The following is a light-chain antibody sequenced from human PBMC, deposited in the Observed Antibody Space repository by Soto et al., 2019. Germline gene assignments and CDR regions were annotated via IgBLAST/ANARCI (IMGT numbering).Light chain of an antibody. J-gene: IGKJ1*01. CDR2: DAS. Sequence: EIVLTQSPDSLSLSPGERATLSCRASQNVDNNYLAWYQQRPGLAPRLLIYDASIRATGIPDRFSGSGSGTAFTLTISRLEPEDFAVYYCQQCAYSPRTFGQGTKVEVK. CDR1: QNVDNNY. CDR3: QQCAYSPRT. V-gene: IGKV3-20*01.